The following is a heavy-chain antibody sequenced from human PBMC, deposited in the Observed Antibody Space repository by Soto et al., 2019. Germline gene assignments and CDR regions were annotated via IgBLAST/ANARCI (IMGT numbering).Heavy chain of an antibody. D-gene: IGHD3-3*01. CDR1: GGSFSGYY. CDR2: INHSGST. Sequence: PSETLSLTCAVYGGSFSGYYWSWIRQPPGKGLEWIGEINHSGSTNYNPSLKSRVTISVDTSKNQFSLKLSSVTAADTAVYYCARVRFLDGLHLAERYGMYVWGQGTTVTVSS. V-gene: IGHV4-34*01. CDR3: ARVRFLDGLHLAERYGMYV. J-gene: IGHJ6*02.